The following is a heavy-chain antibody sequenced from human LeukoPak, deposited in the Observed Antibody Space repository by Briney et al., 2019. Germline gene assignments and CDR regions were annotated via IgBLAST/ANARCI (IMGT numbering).Heavy chain of an antibody. D-gene: IGHD6-19*01. CDR2: IKQDGSEK. Sequence: GGSLRLSCAASGFTFSSYWMSWVRQAPGKGLEWVANIKQDGSEKYYVDSVKGRFTISRDNAKNSLYLQMNSLRAEDSAVYYCARDGDPGYSSGWYLYNWFDPWGQGTLVTVSS. J-gene: IGHJ5*02. V-gene: IGHV3-7*01. CDR3: ARDGDPGYSSGWYLYNWFDP. CDR1: GFTFSSYW.